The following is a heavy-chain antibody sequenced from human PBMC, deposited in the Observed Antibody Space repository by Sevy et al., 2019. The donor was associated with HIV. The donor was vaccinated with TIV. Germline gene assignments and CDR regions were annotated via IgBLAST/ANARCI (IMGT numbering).Heavy chain of an antibody. CDR2: INTDTGNP. J-gene: IGHJ1*01. Sequence: ASVKVSCKASGYTFTHYAVNWVRQAPGQGLEWMGWINTDTGNPTYTQGFTGRFVFSLDTSVSTAYLQISSLKAEETAVYFCARDPGLLSPCYDSQYFQHWGQGTLVTVSS. D-gene: IGHD2-2*01. CDR3: ARDPGLLSPCYDSQYFQH. V-gene: IGHV7-4-1*02. CDR1: GYTFTHYA.